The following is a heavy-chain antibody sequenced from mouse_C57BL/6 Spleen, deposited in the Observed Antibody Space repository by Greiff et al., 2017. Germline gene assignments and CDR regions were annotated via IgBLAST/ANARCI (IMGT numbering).Heavy chain of an antibody. V-gene: IGHV1-82*01. J-gene: IGHJ1*03. CDR2: ISPGDGDT. CDR3: AREDYGSSFYWYFDV. CDR1: GYAFSSSW. D-gene: IGHD1-1*01. Sequence: VQLQQSGPELVKPGASVKISCKASGYAFSSSWLNWVKQRPGKGLEWIGRISPGDGDTNYNGKFKGKATLNADKSSSTAYMQLSSLTSEDSAVYFCAREDYGSSFYWYFDVWGTGTTVTVSS.